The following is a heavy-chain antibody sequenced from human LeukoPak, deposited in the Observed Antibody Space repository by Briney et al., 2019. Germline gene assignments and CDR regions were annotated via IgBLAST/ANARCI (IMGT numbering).Heavy chain of an antibody. Sequence: PGGSLRLSCVASGFTFSNYAMSWVRQAPEKGLDWVSVISGSAHKIRYADSVKGRFTISRDNSENTVYLQMNNLRAEDTAVYYCARYHCTSSSCYRAYDYWGQGSLVIVSS. CDR2: ISGSAHKI. CDR1: GFTFSNYA. V-gene: IGHV3-23*01. J-gene: IGHJ4*02. D-gene: IGHD2-2*02. CDR3: ARYHCTSSSCYRAYDY.